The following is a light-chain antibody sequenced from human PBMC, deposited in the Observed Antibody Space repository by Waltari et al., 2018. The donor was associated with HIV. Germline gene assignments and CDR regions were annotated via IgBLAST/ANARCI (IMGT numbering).Light chain of an antibody. V-gene: IGLV2-14*03. CDR2: DVS. Sequence: QSALTQPASVSGSPGQSITISCTGTSSDIGAYNYVSWYQQHPDKAPKLMIYDVSKWPSGVVNRFSGSKSGNTASLTISGLQAEDEADYYCSSYTTSSTLVFGGGTKLTVL. CDR1: SSDIGAYNY. J-gene: IGLJ3*02. CDR3: SSYTTSSTLV.